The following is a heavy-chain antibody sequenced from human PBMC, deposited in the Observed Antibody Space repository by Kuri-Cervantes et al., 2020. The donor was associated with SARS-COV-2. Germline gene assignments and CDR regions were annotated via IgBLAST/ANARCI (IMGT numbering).Heavy chain of an antibody. V-gene: IGHV3-7*01. Sequence: GESLKISCGVSGFTFSISWMTWVRQAPGKGLEWVANIKQDGSEKYYVDSVKGRFTISRDNAKNSLYLQMNSLRAEDTAVYYCARDILVLGHNWFDPWGQGTLVTVSS. CDR2: IKQDGSEK. J-gene: IGHJ5*02. D-gene: IGHD2-2*01. CDR3: ARDILVLGHNWFDP. CDR1: GFTFSISW.